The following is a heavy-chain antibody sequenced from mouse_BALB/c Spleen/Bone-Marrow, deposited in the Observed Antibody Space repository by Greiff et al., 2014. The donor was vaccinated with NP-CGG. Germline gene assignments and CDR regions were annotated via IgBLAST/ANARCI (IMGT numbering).Heavy chain of an antibody. D-gene: IGHD1-1*01. CDR3: ARDYYGSSYGFAY. Sequence: EVQLQQSGPELVKPGASMKISCKASGYSFTGYTMNWVKQSHGKSLEWIGLINPCNGGTSYNQKFKGKATLTVDKSSSTAYMELLSLTSEDSAVYYCARDYYGSSYGFAYWGQGTLVTVSA. V-gene: IGHV1-18*01. J-gene: IGHJ3*01. CDR2: INPCNGGT. CDR1: GYSFTGYT.